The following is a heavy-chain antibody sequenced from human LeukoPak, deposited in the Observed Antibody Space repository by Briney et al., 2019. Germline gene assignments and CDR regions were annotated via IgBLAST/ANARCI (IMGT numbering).Heavy chain of an antibody. CDR3: ARIPTNAVPSAHNGFDI. V-gene: IGHV3-48*01. CDR2: ITLSSSTI. D-gene: IGHD6-19*01. J-gene: IGHJ3*02. CDR1: GFTFTNYN. Sequence: GGSLRLSCAASGFTFTNYNMNWVRQAPGKGLEWLSYITLSSSTIYYADSVKGRFTISRDNAKNSLYLQMNSLRAEDTAVYYCARIPTNAVPSAHNGFDIWGQGTMLTVSS.